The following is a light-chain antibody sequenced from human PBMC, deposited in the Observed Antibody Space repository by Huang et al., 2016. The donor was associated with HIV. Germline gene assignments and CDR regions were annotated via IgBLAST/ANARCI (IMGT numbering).Light chain of an antibody. CDR2: AAS. Sequence: DIQMTQSPSSVSASVGDSVTITCRASQDISSWLAWYQQKPGKAPKLLIYAASSLQRGFPSRCSGSGSGTEFTLTISSLQPEDSATYYCQQANSFPQTFGRGTKVEIK. CDR3: QQANSFPQT. V-gene: IGKV1-12*01. J-gene: IGKJ4*01. CDR1: QDISSW.